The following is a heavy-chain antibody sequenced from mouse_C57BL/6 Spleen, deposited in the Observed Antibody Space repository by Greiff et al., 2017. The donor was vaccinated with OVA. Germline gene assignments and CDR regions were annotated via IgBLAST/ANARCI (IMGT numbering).Heavy chain of an antibody. Sequence: EVMLVESGGGLVQPGGSLSLSCAASGFTFTDYYMSWVRQPPGKALEWLGFISNKANGYTTEYSASVKGRFTISRDNSQSILYLQMNALRAEDSATYYCASSNWVYYYAMDYWGQGTSVTVSS. CDR3: ASSNWVYYYAMDY. CDR1: GFTFTDYY. J-gene: IGHJ4*01. V-gene: IGHV7-3*01. D-gene: IGHD4-1*01. CDR2: ISNKANGYTT.